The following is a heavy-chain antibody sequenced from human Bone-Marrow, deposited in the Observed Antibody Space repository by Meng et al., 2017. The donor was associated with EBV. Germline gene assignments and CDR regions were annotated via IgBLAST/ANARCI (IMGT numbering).Heavy chain of an antibody. J-gene: IGHJ4*02. CDR2: LIPMSGAP. CDR3: ASESGRGFTPDY. Sequence: GEVVQCGDEGKKPGTEVKVACWASGGTFNSDAGSGVRQGPGQGLEWMGGLIPMSGAPHYAQKFQGRVTIPADASTSTPYMDLSNLRSDDTAMYYCASESGRGFTPDYWGQGTLVTVSS. CDR1: GGTFNSDA. V-gene: IGHV1-69*01. D-gene: IGHD3-10*01.